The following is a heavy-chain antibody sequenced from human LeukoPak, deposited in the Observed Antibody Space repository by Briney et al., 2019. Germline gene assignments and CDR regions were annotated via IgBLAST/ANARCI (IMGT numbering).Heavy chain of an antibody. D-gene: IGHD6-19*01. CDR1: GYTFTGYY. V-gene: IGHV1-2*02. CDR2: INPNSGGT. CDR3: ARDPHYSSGWYGNWFDP. Sequence: ASVKVSCKASGYTFTGYYMHWVRQAPGQGLEWMEWINPNSGGTNYAQKFQGRVTMTRDTSISTAYMELSRLRSDDTAVYYCARDPHYSSGWYGNWFDPWGQGTLVTVSS. J-gene: IGHJ5*02.